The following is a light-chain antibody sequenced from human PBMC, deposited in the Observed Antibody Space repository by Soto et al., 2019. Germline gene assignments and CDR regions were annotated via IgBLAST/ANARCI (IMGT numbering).Light chain of an antibody. J-gene: IGKJ1*01. CDR3: QLSYISWT. CDR2: SAS. Sequence: DIQVTQSPSSLSASVGDRVTNTCRASQTLGTFLNWYQQKPGKAPNLLISSASTLQSGVPSRFIGSGSGTDFALTISSLQSEDLATYYCQLSYISWTFGQGTKVDIK. CDR1: QTLGTF. V-gene: IGKV1-39*01.